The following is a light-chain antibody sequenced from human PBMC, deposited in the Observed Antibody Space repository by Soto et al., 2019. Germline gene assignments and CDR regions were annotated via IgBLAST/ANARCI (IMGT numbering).Light chain of an antibody. Sequence: DIQMTQSPSILSASVGDRVAITCRASESSNWLAWYQQKPGKAPKVLIYDASRLQSGVPERFSGSGSGTEFTLTISSLQADDIATYYCQRYKSYSYTFGQGTNLEI. J-gene: IGKJ2*01. CDR2: DAS. CDR1: ESSNW. V-gene: IGKV1-5*01. CDR3: QRYKSYSYT.